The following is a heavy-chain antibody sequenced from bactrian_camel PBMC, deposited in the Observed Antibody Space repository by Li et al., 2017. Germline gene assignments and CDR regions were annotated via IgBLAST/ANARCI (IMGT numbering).Heavy chain of an antibody. D-gene: IGHD3*01. Sequence: VQLVESGGGLVQPGRSLRLSCTTTGLTFSSYDMMWVRQAPGQGSEEVATIDGVGTARYAEAVKGRFTISEDRAENTLYLQMDNLKPEDTAMYYCAADDRAAGCRTWGVTMYKYWDQGTQVTVS. CDR2: IDGVGTA. J-gene: IGHJ4*01. CDR1: GLTFSSYD. CDR3: AADDRAAGCRTWGVTMYKY. V-gene: IGHV3S42*01.